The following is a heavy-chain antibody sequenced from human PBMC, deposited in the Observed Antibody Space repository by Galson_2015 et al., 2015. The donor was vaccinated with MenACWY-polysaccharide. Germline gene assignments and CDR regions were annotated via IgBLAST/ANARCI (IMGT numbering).Heavy chain of an antibody. D-gene: IGHD3-3*01. CDR2: INTNSGGP. Sequence: SVKVSCKAYGYTFTCYYMNWGRQAPGQGLERMGWINTNSGGPNYAQKFQGRVTMNRDKSISTAYMKLRRLRSDDTAVYYCARADDFWSGPTNWFDPWGQGTLVTVSS. V-gene: IGHV1-2*02. J-gene: IGHJ5*02. CDR1: GYTFTCYY. CDR3: ARADDFWSGPTNWFDP.